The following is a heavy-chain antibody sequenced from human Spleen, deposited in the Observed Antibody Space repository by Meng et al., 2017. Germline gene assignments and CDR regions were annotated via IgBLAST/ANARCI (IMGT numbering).Heavy chain of an antibody. CDR3: ARDRSRYFDY. J-gene: IGHJ4*02. CDR1: GYTFTGYY. V-gene: IGHV1-2*02. CDR2: INPSSGGT. Sequence: ASVKVSCKTSGYTFTGYYMHWVRQAPGQGLEWRGWINPSSGGTDYAQKFQGRVTMTRDTSISTVYMHLSSLRSDDTAVYYCARDRSRYFDYWGQGTLVTVSS.